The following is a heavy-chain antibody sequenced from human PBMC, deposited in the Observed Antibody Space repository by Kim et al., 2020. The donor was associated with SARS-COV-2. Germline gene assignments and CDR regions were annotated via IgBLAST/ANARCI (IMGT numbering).Heavy chain of an antibody. D-gene: IGHD3-10*01. CDR2: ISYDENYK. Sequence: GGSLRLSCAGSGFTFSSYSLLWVRQAPGKGLEWVAVISYDENYKDYADSVKGRFAISRDNSKNTVYLLMNSLRPEDTAMYYCARGRLFGASWGQWTL. J-gene: IGHJ1*01. CDR1: GFTFSSYS. CDR3: ARGRLFGAS. V-gene: IGHV3-30*09.